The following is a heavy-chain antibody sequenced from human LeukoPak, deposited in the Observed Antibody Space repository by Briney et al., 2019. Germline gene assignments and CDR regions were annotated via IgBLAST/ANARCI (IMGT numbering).Heavy chain of an antibody. J-gene: IGHJ4*02. CDR3: ARGGRFFEY. Sequence: GGSLRLSCTASGFTFSGYSMNWVRQAPGKGLEWVSFISGSSSYIYYADSVKGRFTISRDNAKNSLYLQMNSLRAGDTAVYYCARGGRFFEYWGQGTLVTVSS. D-gene: IGHD3-3*01. V-gene: IGHV3-21*01. CDR1: GFTFSGYS. CDR2: ISGSSSYI.